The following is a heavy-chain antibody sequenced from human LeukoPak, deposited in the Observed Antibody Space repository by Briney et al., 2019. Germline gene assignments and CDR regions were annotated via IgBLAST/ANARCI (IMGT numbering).Heavy chain of an antibody. CDR1: GFTLSSYS. J-gene: IGHJ5*02. Sequence: GGSLSLSCATSGFTLSSYSMNWVRQARGGGLEWVSSFTRSSSYIYCGDSVNGRFTLSRDNAKNSLNMQMNSLRDEDTAVYYCARAKWVGTTDNWFDPWGQGTLVTVSS. D-gene: IGHD1-1*01. CDR2: FTRSSSYI. CDR3: ARAKWVGTTDNWFDP. V-gene: IGHV3-21*01.